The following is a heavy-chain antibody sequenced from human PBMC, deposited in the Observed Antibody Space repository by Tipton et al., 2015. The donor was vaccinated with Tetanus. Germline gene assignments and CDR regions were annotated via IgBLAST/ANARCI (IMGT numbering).Heavy chain of an antibody. D-gene: IGHD3-10*01. V-gene: IGHV4-61*08. J-gene: IGHJ4*02. Sequence: TLSLTCTVSGDSISRGGYFWDWIRHRPGEGPGWIGYVYYTGSTDYNPSLKSRVTISVDTSKSQFSLRLTSVTAADTAVYYCARSKLLWFGESLSGFDSWGQGTLVTVSA. CDR3: ARSKLLWFGESLSGFDS. CDR1: GDSISRGGYF. CDR2: VYYTGST.